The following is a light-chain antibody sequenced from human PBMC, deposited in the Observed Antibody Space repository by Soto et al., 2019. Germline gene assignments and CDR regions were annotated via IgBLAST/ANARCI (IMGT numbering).Light chain of an antibody. CDR1: QDISNY. CDR3: QKYSSAPFT. J-gene: IGKJ3*01. Sequence: DIPMTQSPSSLSASVGDRVTITCRASQDISNYLAWYQQRPGKVPNLLISGASTLQSGAPSRFSGSGSGTDFTLTISSLQSEDVATYSCQKYSSAPFTFGPGTKVDIK. CDR2: GAS. V-gene: IGKV1-27*01.